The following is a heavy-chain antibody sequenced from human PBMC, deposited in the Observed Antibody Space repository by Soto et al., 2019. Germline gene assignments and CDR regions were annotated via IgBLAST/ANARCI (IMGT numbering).Heavy chain of an antibody. CDR1: GGSISSSSYY. CDR2: IYYSGST. CDR3: AGDTYYYDSSGYYQHNWFDP. J-gene: IGHJ5*02. V-gene: IGHV4-39*01. D-gene: IGHD3-22*01. Sequence: SETLSLTCTVSGGSISSSSYYWGWIRQPPGKGLEWIGSIYYSGSTYYKPPLKSRVTISVDTSKNQFSLKLSSVTAADTAVYYCAGDTYYYDSSGYYQHNWFDPWGQGTLVTVSS.